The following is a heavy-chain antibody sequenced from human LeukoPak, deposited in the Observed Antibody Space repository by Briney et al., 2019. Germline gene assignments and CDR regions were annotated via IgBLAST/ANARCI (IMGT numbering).Heavy chain of an antibody. D-gene: IGHD6-19*01. CDR3: ARDPNSIAVAGTPHY. CDR2: ISSSSSYI. Sequence: PGGSLRLSCAASGFTFSSYSMNWVRQAPGKGLEWVSSISSSSSYIYYADSVKGRFTISRDNAKNSLYLQMNSLRTEDTAVYYCARDPNSIAVAGTPHYWGQGTLVTVSS. V-gene: IGHV3-21*01. CDR1: GFTFSSYS. J-gene: IGHJ4*02.